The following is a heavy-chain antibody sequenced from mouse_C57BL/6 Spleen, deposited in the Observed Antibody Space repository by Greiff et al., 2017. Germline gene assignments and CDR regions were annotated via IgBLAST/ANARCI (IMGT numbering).Heavy chain of an antibody. J-gene: IGHJ4*01. D-gene: IGHD2-4*01. V-gene: IGHV1-26*01. CDR2: INPNNGGT. CDR3: APIYYDYDDGTGYYAMDY. Sequence: VQLQQSGPELVKPGASVKISCKASGYTFTDYYMNWVKQSHGKSLEWIGDINPNNGGTSYNQKFKGKATLTVDKSSSTAYMELRSLTSEDSAVYYCAPIYYDYDDGTGYYAMDYWGQGTSVTVSS. CDR1: GYTFTDYY.